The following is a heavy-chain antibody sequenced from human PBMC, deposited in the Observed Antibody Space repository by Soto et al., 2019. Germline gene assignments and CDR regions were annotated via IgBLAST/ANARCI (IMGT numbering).Heavy chain of an antibody. V-gene: IGHV4-34*01. CDR2: INHSGST. CDR1: GGSFSGYY. Sequence: QVQLQQWGAGLLKPSETLSLTCAVYGGSFSGYYWSWIRQPPGKGLEWIGEINHSGSTNYNPSLKSRVTISVDTSKNQFSLKLSSVTAADTAVYYCARAPIVVVPAASKRNWFDPWGQGTLVTVSS. J-gene: IGHJ5*02. CDR3: ARAPIVVVPAASKRNWFDP. D-gene: IGHD2-2*01.